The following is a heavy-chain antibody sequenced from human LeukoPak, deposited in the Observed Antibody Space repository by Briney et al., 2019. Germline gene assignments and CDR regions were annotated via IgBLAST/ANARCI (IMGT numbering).Heavy chain of an antibody. CDR3: ARDQFYGSGSPCY. D-gene: IGHD3-10*01. CDR1: GFTFSSYA. Sequence: GESLKISCAASGFTFSSYAMHWVRQAPGKGLEWVAVISYDGSNKYYADSVKGRFTISRDNSKNTLYLQMNSLRDEDTAMYFCARDQFYGSGSPCYWGQGTLVTVSS. J-gene: IGHJ4*02. CDR2: ISYDGSNK. V-gene: IGHV3-30*04.